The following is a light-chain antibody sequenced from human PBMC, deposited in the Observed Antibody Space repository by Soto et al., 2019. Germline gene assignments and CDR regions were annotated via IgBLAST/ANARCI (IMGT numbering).Light chain of an antibody. CDR2: QVT. CDR1: SSDVGAFNF. CDR3: SSYAVNSFYV. V-gene: IGLV2-8*01. Sequence: QSALTQPPSASGSPGQSVTISCTGTSSDVGAFNFVSWYQQHPVKAPKLMIYQVTKRPSGVPDRFSASKSGNTASLTVSGLQAEDEADYYCSSYAVNSFYVFGTGTKLTV. J-gene: IGLJ1*01.